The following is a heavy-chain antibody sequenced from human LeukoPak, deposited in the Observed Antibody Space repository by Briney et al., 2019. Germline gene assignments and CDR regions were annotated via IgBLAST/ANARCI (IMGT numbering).Heavy chain of an antibody. CDR1: GFTFSSYA. CDR3: VRKAGTGAFDI. CDR2: ISSNGDNT. V-gene: IGHV3-64D*09. D-gene: IGHD6-19*01. Sequence: GGSLRLSCSASGFTFSSYAMHWVRQAPGKGLEDVSAISSNGDNTYYADSLKGRFTIPRDNSKNTLYLQMSSLRAEDTAVYYCVRKAGTGAFDIWGQGTLVTVSS. J-gene: IGHJ3*02.